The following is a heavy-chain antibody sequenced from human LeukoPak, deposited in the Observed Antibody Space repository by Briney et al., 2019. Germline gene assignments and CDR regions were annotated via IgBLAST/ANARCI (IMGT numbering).Heavy chain of an antibody. CDR3: AYSSSWYYFDY. Sequence: GGSLRLSCAASGFTFSNYAMSWVRQAPGKGLEWVSSISGSTVNTYYADSVKGRFTISRDNSENTLYLQMTSLRAEDTAVYYCAYSSSWYYFDYWGQGTLVTVSS. CDR2: ISGSTVNT. D-gene: IGHD6-13*01. J-gene: IGHJ4*02. CDR1: GFTFSNYA. V-gene: IGHV3-23*01.